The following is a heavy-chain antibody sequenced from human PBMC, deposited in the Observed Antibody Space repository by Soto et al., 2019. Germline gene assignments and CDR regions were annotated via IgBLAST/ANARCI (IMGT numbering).Heavy chain of an antibody. CDR1: GFTFTSYA. J-gene: IGHJ6*02. Sequence: PGGSLRLSCAASGFTFTSYAMSWVRQAPGKGLEWVSIISGSAGRTYYADSVKGRFSISRDNSKNTLYLHMNSLRAEDTAIYSCAKVTSARVFYFGLDVWGQGTTVTVSS. V-gene: IGHV3-23*01. CDR3: AKVTSARVFYFGLDV. CDR2: ISGSAGRT. D-gene: IGHD2-2*01.